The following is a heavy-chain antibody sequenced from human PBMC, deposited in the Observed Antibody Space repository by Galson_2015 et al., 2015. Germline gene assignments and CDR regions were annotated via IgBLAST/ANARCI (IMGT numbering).Heavy chain of an antibody. CDR2: ISGSGGST. CDR1: FTFSSYA. J-gene: IGHJ3*02. Sequence: FTFSSYAMSWVRQAPGKGLEWVSVISGSGGSTYYADSVKGRFTTSRDNSKNTLYLQMNSLRAEDTAVYYCAKVGEGDAFDIWGQGTMVTVSS. CDR3: AKVGEGDAFDI. D-gene: IGHD3-10*01. V-gene: IGHV3-23*01.